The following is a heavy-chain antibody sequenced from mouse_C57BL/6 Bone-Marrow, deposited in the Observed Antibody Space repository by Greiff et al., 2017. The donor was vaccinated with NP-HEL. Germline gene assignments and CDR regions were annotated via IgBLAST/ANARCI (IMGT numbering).Heavy chain of an antibody. V-gene: IGHV1-61*01. CDR2: IYPSDSET. CDR1: GYTFTSYW. Sequence: VKLQQPGAELVRPGSSVKLSCKASGYTFTSYWMDWVKQRPGQGLEWIGNIYPSDSETHYNQKFKDKATLTVDKSSSTAYMQLSSLTSEDSAVYYCARRYYGLFDYWGQGTTLTVSS. D-gene: IGHD1-1*01. CDR3: ARRYYGLFDY. J-gene: IGHJ2*01.